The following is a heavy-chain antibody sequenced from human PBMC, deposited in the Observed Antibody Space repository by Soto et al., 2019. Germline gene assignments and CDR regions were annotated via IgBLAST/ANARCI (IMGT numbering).Heavy chain of an antibody. CDR2: ISPYDGST. D-gene: IGHD3-22*01. CDR3: ERGDSRGRTGVYYYSGMYV. V-gene: IGHV1-46*01. Sequence: QVQLVQSGAEVKKPGASVKVSCKASGFAVTNYFFHWVRQAPRQGLEWMGIISPYDGSTNYVQSLQGRVTMPSETSARTVYMQLSSLRPADPAGYSCERGDSRGRTGVYYYSGMYVWGPGTTVTVSS. J-gene: IGHJ6*02. CDR1: GFAVTNYF.